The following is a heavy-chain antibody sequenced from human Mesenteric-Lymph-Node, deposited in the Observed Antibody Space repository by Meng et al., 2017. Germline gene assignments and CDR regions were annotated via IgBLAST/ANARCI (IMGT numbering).Heavy chain of an antibody. V-gene: IGHV4-4*02. CDR3: ARSGLVYYYDLSNWFDP. CDR2: IPHRGSS. J-gene: IGHJ5*02. Sequence: VRVRGSGPALVKPAGTLSLTCAFSGDSITNHNWWAWVRQPPGKGLEWIGEIPHRGSSAYNPSLKSRVSMSIDKSKNQFSLKLTSVTAADTAVYYCARSGLVYYYDLSNWFDPWGQGTLVTASS. D-gene: IGHD3-22*01. CDR1: GDSITNHNW.